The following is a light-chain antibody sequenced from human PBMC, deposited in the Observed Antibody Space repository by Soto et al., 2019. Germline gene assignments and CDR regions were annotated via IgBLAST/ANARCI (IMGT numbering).Light chain of an antibody. Sequence: QSALTQPASVSGSPGQSITISCTGTSSDVGSYNLVSWYQQHPGKAPKLMIYEVSKRPSGVSNRFSGSKSGNTASLTISGLQAEEEADYYCCSYAGSSTSKVFGGGTKVTVL. CDR1: SSDVGSYNL. CDR3: CSYAGSSTSKV. J-gene: IGLJ2*01. CDR2: EVS. V-gene: IGLV2-23*02.